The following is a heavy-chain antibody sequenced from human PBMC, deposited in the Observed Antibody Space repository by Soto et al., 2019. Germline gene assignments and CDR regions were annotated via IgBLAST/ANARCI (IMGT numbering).Heavy chain of an antibody. CDR3: ASGGNWFDP. J-gene: IGHJ5*02. CDR2: MYYNGNI. CDR1: GGSISNYY. V-gene: IGHV4-59*01. Sequence: TLSLTCNVSGGSISNYYWTWIRQSPEKGLEWIGYMYYNGNINYNPSLKSRVTISIDTSKNQFSLTLKSVTAADTAVYYCASGGNWFDPWGQVVLVTVSS. D-gene: IGHD3-16*01.